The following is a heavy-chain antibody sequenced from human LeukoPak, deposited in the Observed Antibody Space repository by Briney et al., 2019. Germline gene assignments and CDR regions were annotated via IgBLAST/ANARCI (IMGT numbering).Heavy chain of an antibody. CDR3: ARQSQYSGYQAPDY. J-gene: IGHJ4*02. CDR1: GGSISSYY. D-gene: IGHD5-12*01. CDR2: IHTSGST. V-gene: IGHV4-4*07. Sequence: SETLSLTCTVSGGSISSYYWSWIRQPAVKGLEWIGRIHTSGSTNYNPSLKSRVTMSIDTSKNQFSLKLSSVTAADTAVYYCARQSQYSGYQAPDYWGQGTLVTVSS.